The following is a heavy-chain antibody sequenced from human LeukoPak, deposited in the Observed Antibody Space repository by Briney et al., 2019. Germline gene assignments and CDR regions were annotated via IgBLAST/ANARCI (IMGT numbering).Heavy chain of an antibody. CDR3: TTESSIVVVPAANDY. Sequence: GGSLTLSCVLSVFSLSNVCMRWARHAPEGGVEWFGRIKSKTDGGTTDYAAPVKGRFTISRDDSKNTLYLQMNSLKTEDTAVYYCTTESSIVVVPAANDYWGQGTLVTVSS. CDR1: VFSLSNVC. J-gene: IGHJ4*02. CDR2: IKSKTDGGTT. V-gene: IGHV3-15*01. D-gene: IGHD2-2*01.